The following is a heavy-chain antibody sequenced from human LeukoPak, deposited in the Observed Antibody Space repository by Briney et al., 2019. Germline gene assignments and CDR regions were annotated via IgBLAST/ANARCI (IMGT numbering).Heavy chain of an antibody. V-gene: IGHV3-23*01. J-gene: IGHJ4*02. D-gene: IGHD3-16*01. CDR2: LRGNGDA. CDR1: GFTFSSYA. CDR3: AKASWVSTADAVL. Sequence: GGSLRLSCVASGFTFSSYAMSWVRETPARGLEWVSSLRGNGDAFYADAVKGRFTLSRDESRNTVYLQLNKLRVEDTAIYYCAKASWVSTADAVLWGQGTVVTVSS.